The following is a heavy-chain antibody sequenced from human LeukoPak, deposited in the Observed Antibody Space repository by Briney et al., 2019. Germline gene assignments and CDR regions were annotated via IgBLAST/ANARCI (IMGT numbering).Heavy chain of an antibody. D-gene: IGHD5-12*01. V-gene: IGHV3-21*01. CDR2: ISSSSSYI. CDR3: ARDLATIVGGYFDY. Sequence: GGSLRLSCAASGFTFSSYSMNWVPQAPGKGLEWVSSISSSSSYIYYADSVKGRFTISRDNAKNSLYLQMNSLRAEDTAVYYCARDLATIVGGYFDYWGQGTLVTVSS. J-gene: IGHJ4*02. CDR1: GFTFSSYS.